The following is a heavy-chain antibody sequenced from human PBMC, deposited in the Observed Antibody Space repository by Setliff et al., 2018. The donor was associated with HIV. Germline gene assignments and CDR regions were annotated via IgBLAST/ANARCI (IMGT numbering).Heavy chain of an antibody. Sequence: SETLSLTCTVSGGSISTYYWSWIRQPPGKGLEWIGYIYYSGSTNYNPSLKSRVTISVDTSKKQFSLRLSSVTAADTAVYYCARAQRITIFGVVYWYFDLWGRGTLVTVSS. CDR2: IYYSGST. CDR1: GGSISTYY. J-gene: IGHJ2*01. CDR3: ARAQRITIFGVVYWYFDL. V-gene: IGHV4-59*01. D-gene: IGHD3-3*01.